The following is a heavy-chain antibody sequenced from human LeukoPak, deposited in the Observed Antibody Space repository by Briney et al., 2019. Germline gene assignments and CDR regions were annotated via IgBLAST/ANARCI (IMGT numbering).Heavy chain of an antibody. D-gene: IGHD3-10*01. CDR3: ARVHYYGSGSCTSYWFDP. V-gene: IGHV4-30-2*01. CDR1: AGYISSGCYS. Sequence: SQTLSLTCAISAGYISSGCYSWSWIRQPPGKGLEWIGYIYHSGSTYYNPSLKSRVTISVDRSKNQFSLKLSTVTAADTAVYYCARVHYYGSGSCTSYWFDPWGQGTLVTVSS. J-gene: IGHJ5*02. CDR2: IYHSGST.